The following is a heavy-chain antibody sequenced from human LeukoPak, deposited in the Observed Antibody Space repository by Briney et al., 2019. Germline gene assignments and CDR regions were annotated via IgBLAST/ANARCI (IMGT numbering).Heavy chain of an antibody. CDR2: ISSSGSTI. CDR1: GFTFSDYY. CDR3: AKDGSGSYYRAHAFDI. J-gene: IGHJ3*02. V-gene: IGHV3-11*01. D-gene: IGHD3-10*01. Sequence: PGGSLRLSCAASGFTFSDYYMSWIRQAPGKGLEWVSYISSSGSTIYYADSVKGRFTISRDNAKNSLYLQMNSLRAEDTAVYYCAKDGSGSYYRAHAFDIWGQGTMVTVSS.